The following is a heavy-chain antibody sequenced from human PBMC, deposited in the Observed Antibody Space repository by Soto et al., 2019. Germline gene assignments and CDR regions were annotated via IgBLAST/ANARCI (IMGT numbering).Heavy chain of an antibody. Sequence: QLVQSGAEVKKPGASVKVSCKASGYTFTSYDINWVRQATGQGLEWMGWMNPNSGNTGYAQKFGGRVTKTRNPPKGTPNVEMSGLRSEDTAVYYCGRKRRGMDVGAQGPPAPFPS. CDR3: GRKRRGMDV. CDR2: MNPNSGNT. CDR1: GYTFTSYD. V-gene: IGHV1-8*01. J-gene: IGHJ6*02.